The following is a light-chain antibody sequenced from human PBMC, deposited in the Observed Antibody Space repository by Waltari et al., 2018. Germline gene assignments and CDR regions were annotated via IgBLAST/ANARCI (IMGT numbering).Light chain of an antibody. CDR2: EVS. CDR3: SSYAGSNTP. CDR1: SSDVGGYNY. Sequence: QSALTQPPSASGSPGQSVTISCTGTSSDVGGYNYVSWYQQHPDKAPKLMIYEVSKRPSGVPDRSSGSKSGNTASLTVSGLQAEDEADYYCSSYAGSNTPFGGGTKLTVL. J-gene: IGLJ2*01. V-gene: IGLV2-8*01.